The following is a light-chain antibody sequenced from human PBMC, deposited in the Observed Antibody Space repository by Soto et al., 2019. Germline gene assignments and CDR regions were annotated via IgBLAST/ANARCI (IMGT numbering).Light chain of an antibody. Sequence: VLTQSPSTPSFSPGERATLPCRVSQSVTISYLAWFQQKPGQAPRLLIYGARSRATGVPDRFSGSGSGTDFSLTISRLEPEDFAVYYCQQYGTSPWTFGQRTKVDIK. CDR2: GAR. J-gene: IGKJ1*01. CDR3: QQYGTSPWT. V-gene: IGKV3-20*01. CDR1: QSVTISY.